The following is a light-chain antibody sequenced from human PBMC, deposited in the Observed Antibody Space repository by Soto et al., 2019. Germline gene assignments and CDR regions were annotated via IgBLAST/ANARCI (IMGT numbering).Light chain of an antibody. V-gene: IGLV2-8*01. Sequence: QSALTQPPSASGSPGQSVTISCTGTSSDVGGYNYVSWYQQHPGKAPKLMIYEVSKRPSGVPDRFSGSKSANTASLTVSGLQAEDDADYYCSSYAGSNDVFGTGTKLTVL. J-gene: IGLJ1*01. CDR3: SSYAGSNDV. CDR2: EVS. CDR1: SSDVGGYNY.